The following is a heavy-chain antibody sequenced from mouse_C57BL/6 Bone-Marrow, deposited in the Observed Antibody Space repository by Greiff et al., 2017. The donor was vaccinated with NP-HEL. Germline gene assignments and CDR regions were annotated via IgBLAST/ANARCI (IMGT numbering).Heavy chain of an antibody. CDR2: IDPENGDT. Sequence: VQLQQSGAELVRPGASVKLSCTASGFNIKDDYMHWVKQRPEQGLEWIGWIDPENGDTEYASKFQGKATITADTSSNTAYLQLSSLTSEDTAVYYCTKGNGGSYGAMDYWGQGTAVTVSS. CDR3: TKGNGGSYGAMDY. D-gene: IGHD1-1*02. J-gene: IGHJ4*01. CDR1: GFNIKDDY. V-gene: IGHV14-4*01.